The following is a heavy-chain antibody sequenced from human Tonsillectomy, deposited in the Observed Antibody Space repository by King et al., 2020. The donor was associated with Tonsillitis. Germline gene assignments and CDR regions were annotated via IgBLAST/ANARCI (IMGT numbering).Heavy chain of an antibody. CDR2: INPDSGDT. D-gene: IGHD6-13*01. CDR1: GYTFTDYY. V-gene: IGHV1-2*02. CDR3: ARSAKYSSSWYYF. J-gene: IGHJ4*02. Sequence: QLVQSGPEVTKPGASVKVSCKASGYTFTDYYIHWVRQAPGQGLEWMGWINPDSGDTNYAQKFQGRVIMTRDTSIITAYMGLSSLRSDDTAVYYCARSAKYSSSWYYFWGQGALVTVSS.